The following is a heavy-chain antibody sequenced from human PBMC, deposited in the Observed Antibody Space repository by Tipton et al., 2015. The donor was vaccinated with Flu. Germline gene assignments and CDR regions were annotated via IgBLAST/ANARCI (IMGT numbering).Heavy chain of an antibody. CDR3: ASGRFDFYAKEGFFGY. CDR1: GGSITSGGYY. J-gene: IGHJ4*02. D-gene: IGHD3/OR15-3a*01. V-gene: IGHV4-61*02. Sequence: LRLSCTVSGGSITSGGYYWSWLRQPAGKRLEWIGRVYTSGKTKYNPSLESRVTMSVDTSKNQFSLKLSSVTAADTAVYYCASGRFDFYAKEGFFGYWGQGTLVTVSS. CDR2: VYTSGKT.